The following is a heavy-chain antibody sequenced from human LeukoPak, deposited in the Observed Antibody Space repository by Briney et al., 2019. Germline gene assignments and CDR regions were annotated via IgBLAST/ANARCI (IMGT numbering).Heavy chain of an antibody. J-gene: IGHJ3*02. V-gene: IGHV3-23*01. Sequence: GGSLRLSCAASGFTFNSYAMNWVRQAPGKGLEWVSSISGSGSHTYYADSVQGRFTVSRDNSKNTVNLHFNTVRAEDTAVYYCAKERVSSGMMEGVLHMWGQGTTVSVSS. CDR2: ISGSGSHT. CDR3: AKERVSSGMMEGVLHM. CDR1: GFTFNSYA. D-gene: IGHD2-8*01.